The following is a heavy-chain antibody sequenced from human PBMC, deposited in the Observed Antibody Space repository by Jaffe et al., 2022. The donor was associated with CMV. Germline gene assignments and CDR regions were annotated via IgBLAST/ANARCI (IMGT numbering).Heavy chain of an antibody. D-gene: IGHD2-15*01. CDR2: IRSKANSYAT. CDR1: GFTFSGSA. Sequence: EVQLVESGGGLVQPGGSLKLSCAASGFTFSGSAMHWVRQASGKGLEWVGRIRSKANSYATAYAASVKGRFTISRDDSKNTAYLQMNSLKTEDTAVYYCTGTYSLVTPTYYYYGMDVWGQGTTVTVSS. V-gene: IGHV3-73*02. J-gene: IGHJ6*02. CDR3: TGTYSLVTPTYYYYGMDV.